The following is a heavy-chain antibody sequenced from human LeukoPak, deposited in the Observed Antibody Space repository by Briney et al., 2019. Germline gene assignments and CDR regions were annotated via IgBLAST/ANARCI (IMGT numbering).Heavy chain of an antibody. D-gene: IGHD6-13*01. Sequence: GGSLRLSCAASGFTFSSYNMNWVRQAPGKGLEWVSAISSSDTYIYYADSVKGRFTISRDNAKNSLYLQMNSLRAEDTAVYYCAKRGIAAAASFDYWGQGTLVTVSS. CDR1: GFTFSSYN. J-gene: IGHJ4*02. CDR3: AKRGIAAAASFDY. CDR2: ISSSDTYI. V-gene: IGHV3-21*01.